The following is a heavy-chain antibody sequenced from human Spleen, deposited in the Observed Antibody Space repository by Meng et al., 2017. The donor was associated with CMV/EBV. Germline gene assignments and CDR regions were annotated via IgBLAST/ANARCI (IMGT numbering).Heavy chain of an antibody. CDR3: ARDRIGIAVSDYFDY. D-gene: IGHD6-19*01. V-gene: IGHV4-61*02. CDR2: IYNTRST. Sequence: QVQLQESGPGLVKPSQTLSFTFSVSGDSISSAGYHWSWIRQRAGKGLGWIGRIYNTRSTNYNTSLDSRVTISVDTSKNQFTLKLSSVTAADTAVYYCARDRIGIAVSDYFDYWGQGTLVTVSS. J-gene: IGHJ4*01. CDR1: GDSISSAGYH.